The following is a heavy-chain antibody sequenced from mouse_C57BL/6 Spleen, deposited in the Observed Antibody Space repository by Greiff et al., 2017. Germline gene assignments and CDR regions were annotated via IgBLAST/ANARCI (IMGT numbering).Heavy chain of an antibody. D-gene: IGHD2-3*01. CDR1: GYTFTSYW. CDR3: ARAERDGYYFRCWDFDG. CDR2: INPSNGGT. Sequence: QVQLQQPGTELVKPGASVKLSCKASGYTFTSYWMHWVKQRPGQGLEWIGNINPSNGGTNYNEKFKSKATLTVDKSSSTAYMQLSSLTSEGSAVYYCARAERDGYYFRCWDFDGWGTGTTVTVSS. J-gene: IGHJ1*03. V-gene: IGHV1-53*01.